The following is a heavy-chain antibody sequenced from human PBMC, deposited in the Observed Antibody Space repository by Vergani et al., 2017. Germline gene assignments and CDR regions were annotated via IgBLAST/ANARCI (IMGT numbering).Heavy chain of an antibody. CDR3: ARATTGITMIVVETGFQH. V-gene: IGHV4-38-2*02. Sequence: QVQLQESGPGLVKPSETLSLTCTVSGYSISSGYYWGWIRQPPGKGLEWIGSIYHSGSTYYNPSLKSRVTISVDTSKNQFSLKVSSVTAADTAVYYCARATTGITMIVVETGFQHWGQGTLVTVSS. CDR2: IYHSGST. CDR1: GYSISSGYY. J-gene: IGHJ1*01. D-gene: IGHD3-22*01.